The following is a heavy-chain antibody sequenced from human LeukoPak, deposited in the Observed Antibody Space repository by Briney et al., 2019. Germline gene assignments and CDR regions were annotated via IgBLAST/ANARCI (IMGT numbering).Heavy chain of an antibody. D-gene: IGHD3-10*01. J-gene: IGHJ4*02. CDR3: ARSTGVGEFYPYYFDY. V-gene: IGHV4-59*08. Sequence: SETLSLTCTVSGGSISSYYWSWIRQPPGKGLEWIGYIYYSGSTNYNPSLKSRVTISVDTSKNQFSLKLSSVTAADTAMYYCARSTGVGEFYPYYFDYWGQGTLVTVSS. CDR2: IYYSGST. CDR1: GGSISSYY.